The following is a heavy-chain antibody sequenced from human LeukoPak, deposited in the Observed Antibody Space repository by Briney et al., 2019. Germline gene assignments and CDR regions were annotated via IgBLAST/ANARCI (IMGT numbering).Heavy chain of an antibody. CDR3: ARGPATYYDSPLMDY. Sequence: SETLSLTCTVSGASISGYYWSWIRQPPGKGLEWIGYIFYSGSTNYNPSLKSRVTISVDTSKNQFSLKLSSVTAADTAVYYCARGPATYYDSPLMDYWGQGTLVTVSS. D-gene: IGHD3-22*01. CDR2: IFYSGST. CDR1: GASISGYY. V-gene: IGHV4-59*01. J-gene: IGHJ4*02.